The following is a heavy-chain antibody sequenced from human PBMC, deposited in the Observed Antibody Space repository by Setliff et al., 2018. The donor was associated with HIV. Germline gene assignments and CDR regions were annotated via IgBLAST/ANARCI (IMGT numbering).Heavy chain of an antibody. D-gene: IGHD3-10*02. CDR2: INPNIGGT. V-gene: IGHV1-2*02. CDR3: ARALFGESYNWFDP. Sequence: ASVKVSCKASGYTFTGYHIHWVRQAPGQGLEWMGWINPNIGGTNSAQKFQGRVTMTRDTSISTAYMVLSRLRSDDTAVYYCARALFGESYNWFDPWGQGTLVTVSS. J-gene: IGHJ5*02. CDR1: GYTFTGYH.